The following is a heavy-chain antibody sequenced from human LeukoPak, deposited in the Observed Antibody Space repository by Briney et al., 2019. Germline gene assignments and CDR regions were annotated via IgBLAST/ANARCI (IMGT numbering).Heavy chain of an antibody. V-gene: IGHV3-74*01. Sequence: GGSLRLSCAASGFTFSSYWMHWVRQAPGKGLVWVSRVNSDGSSTTHADSVKGRFTISRDNAKNTLYLQMNSLRAEDTAVYYCARGSTQYSSGWYGLDYWGQGTLVTVSS. CDR1: GFTFSSYW. CDR3: ARGSTQYSSGWYGLDY. J-gene: IGHJ4*02. D-gene: IGHD6-19*01. CDR2: VNSDGSST.